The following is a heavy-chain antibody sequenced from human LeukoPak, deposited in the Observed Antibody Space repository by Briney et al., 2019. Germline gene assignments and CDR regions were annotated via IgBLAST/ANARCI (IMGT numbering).Heavy chain of an antibody. J-gene: IGHJ6*03. CDR1: GGTFSSYA. V-gene: IGHV1-69*06. D-gene: IGHD5-18*01. CDR3: ARGNTAMDPYYYYYMDV. Sequence: GASVKVSCKASGGTFSSYAISWVRQAPGQGLEWMGGIIPIFGTANYAQKFQGRVTITADKSTSTAYMELSSLRSEDTAVYYCARGNTAMDPYYYYYMDVWGKGTTVTVSS. CDR2: IIPIFGTA.